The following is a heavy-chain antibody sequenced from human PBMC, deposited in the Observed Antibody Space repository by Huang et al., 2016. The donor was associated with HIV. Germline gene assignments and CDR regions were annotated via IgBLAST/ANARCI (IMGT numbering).Heavy chain of an antibody. J-gene: IGHJ4*02. V-gene: IGHV3-23*01. D-gene: IGHD3-3*01. CDR1: GCTFRSYA. CDR3: AKSAGWSDWNFDY. Sequence: EVQLLESGGGLVQPGGSLRLSCAASGCTFRSYAMSWVRQAPGKGRELVSAISGSGGSTYYADSVNGRFTISRDNSKNTLYLQMNSLRAEDTAVYYCAKSAGWSDWNFDYWGQGTLVTVSS. CDR2: ISGSGGST.